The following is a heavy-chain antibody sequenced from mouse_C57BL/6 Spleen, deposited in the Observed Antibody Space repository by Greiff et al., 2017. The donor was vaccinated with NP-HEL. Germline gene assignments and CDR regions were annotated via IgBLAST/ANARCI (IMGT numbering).Heavy chain of an antibody. Sequence: VQLQQSGPGLVKPSQSLSLTCSVTGYSITSGYYWNWIRQFPGNKLEWMGYISYDGSNNYNPSLKNRISITRDTSKNQFFLKLNSVTTEDTATYYCARDPLYYDYDEFAYWGQGTLVTVSA. J-gene: IGHJ3*01. CDR3: ARDPLYYDYDEFAY. CDR1: GYSITSGYY. V-gene: IGHV3-6*01. D-gene: IGHD2-4*01. CDR2: ISYDGSN.